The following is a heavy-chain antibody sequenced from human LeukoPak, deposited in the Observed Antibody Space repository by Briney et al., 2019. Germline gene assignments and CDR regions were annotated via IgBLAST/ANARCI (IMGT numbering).Heavy chain of an antibody. V-gene: IGHV1-2*02. CDR2: INPNSGGT. Sequence: GVSVKVSCKAAGHTFTGYYIHWVRQAPGHGLEWMGWINPNSGGTNYAQKFQGRVTMTRDTSISTAYMDLSRLRSDDTAVYYCARGSVVGATFDYFDYWGQGTLVTVSS. CDR3: ARGSVVGATFDYFDY. CDR1: GHTFTGYY. D-gene: IGHD1-26*01. J-gene: IGHJ4*02.